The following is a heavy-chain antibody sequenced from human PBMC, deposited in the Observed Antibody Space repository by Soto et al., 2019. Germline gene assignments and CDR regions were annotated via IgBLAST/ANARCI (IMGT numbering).Heavy chain of an antibody. J-gene: IGHJ4*02. V-gene: IGHV1-69*06. Sequence: SVKVSCKASGGTFSSYAISWVRQAPGQGLEWMGGIIPIFGTANYAQKFQGRVTITADKSTSTAYMELSSLRSEDTAVYYCARGENYYDSSGYPWYFDYWGQGTLVTVSS. CDR1: GGTFSSYA. CDR2: IIPIFGTA. D-gene: IGHD3-22*01. CDR3: ARGENYYDSSGYPWYFDY.